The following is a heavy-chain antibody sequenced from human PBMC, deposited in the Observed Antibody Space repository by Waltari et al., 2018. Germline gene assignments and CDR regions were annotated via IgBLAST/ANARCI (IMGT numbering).Heavy chain of an antibody. CDR3: ARDPGFSEFDL. V-gene: IGHV3-7*01. CDR1: GFTFNLYW. CDR2: INQDGSEK. J-gene: IGHJ3*01. Sequence: EVQLVESGGGLVQPGGSLRLSWAASGFTFNLYWMSWVRQAPGKGLEFVANINQDGSEKSYVDSVKGRFTISRDNAKNSMSLQMSSLRAEDAAVYYCARDPGFSEFDLWGQGTLVSISA.